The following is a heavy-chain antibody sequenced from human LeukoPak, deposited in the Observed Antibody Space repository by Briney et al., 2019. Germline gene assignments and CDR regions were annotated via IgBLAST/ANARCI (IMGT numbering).Heavy chain of an antibody. V-gene: IGHV1-69*13. CDR2: IIPIFGTA. CDR1: GGTFSSYA. CDR3: ARDSHCSSTSCYSKSYNWFDP. J-gene: IGHJ5*02. D-gene: IGHD2-2*01. Sequence: GASVKVSCKASGGTFSSYAISWVRQAPGQGLEWMGGIIPIFGTANYAQKFQGRVTITADESTSTAYMELSSLRSEDTAVYYCARDSHCSSTSCYSKSYNWFDPWGQGTLVTVSS.